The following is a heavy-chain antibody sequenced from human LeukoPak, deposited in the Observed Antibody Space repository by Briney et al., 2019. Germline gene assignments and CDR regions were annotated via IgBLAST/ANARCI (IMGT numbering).Heavy chain of an antibody. CDR1: GGSISSSSYY. Sequence: ASETLSLTCTVSGGSISSSSYYWGWIRQPPGKGLEWIGSIYYSGSTYYNPSLKSRVTISVDTSKDQFSLKLSSVTAADTAVYYCARQWGRIFGVPQRGYYFDYWGQGTLVTVSS. CDR2: IYYSGST. J-gene: IGHJ4*02. CDR3: ARQWGRIFGVPQRGYYFDY. D-gene: IGHD3-3*01. V-gene: IGHV4-39*01.